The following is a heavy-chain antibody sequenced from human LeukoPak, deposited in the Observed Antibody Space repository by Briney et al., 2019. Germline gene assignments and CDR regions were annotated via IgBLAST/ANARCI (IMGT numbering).Heavy chain of an antibody. Sequence: SETLSLTCAVSGGSISSGGYSWSWIRQPPGKGLEWIGYIYHSGSTYYNPSLKSRVTISVDTSKNQFSLKLSSVTAADTAVYYCASQFWFDPWGQGTLVTVSS. J-gene: IGHJ5*02. V-gene: IGHV4-30-2*01. CDR2: IYHSGST. CDR3: ASQFWFDP. CDR1: GGSISSGGYS.